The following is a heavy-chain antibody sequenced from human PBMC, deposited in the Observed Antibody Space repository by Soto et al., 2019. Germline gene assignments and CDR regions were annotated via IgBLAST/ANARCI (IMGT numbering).Heavy chain of an antibody. D-gene: IGHD3-10*01. J-gene: IGHJ4*02. CDR3: ARAPGGSGRGYFAY. CDR2: IYHSGSS. Sequence: QVQLQESGPGLVKPSGTLSLTCAVSGGFISRSNWWSWVRQPPGKGLEWIGEIYHSGSSNYNPSLQSRVTISVDKSKTQFSLKLNSVPAADTAVSYCARAPGGSGRGYFAYWGQGALVTVSS. V-gene: IGHV4-4*02. CDR1: GGFISRSNW.